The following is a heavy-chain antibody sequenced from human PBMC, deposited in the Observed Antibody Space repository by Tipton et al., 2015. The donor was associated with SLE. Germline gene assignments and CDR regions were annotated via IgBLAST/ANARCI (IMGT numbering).Heavy chain of an antibody. CDR1: GGSFSGYS. V-gene: IGHV4-34*01. CDR3: ARGISGYSSSWYYYYYVMDV. Sequence: LRLSCAVYGGSFSGYSWSWIRQPPGKGLEWIGEINHSGSTNYNPSLKSRVTISVDTSKNQFSLKLTSVTAADTAVYYCARGISGYSSSWYYYYYVMDVWGQGTTVTVSS. J-gene: IGHJ6*02. CDR2: INHSGST. D-gene: IGHD6-13*01.